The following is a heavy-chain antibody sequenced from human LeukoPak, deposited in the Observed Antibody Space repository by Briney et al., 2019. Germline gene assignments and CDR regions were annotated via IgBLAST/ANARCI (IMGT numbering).Heavy chain of an antibody. CDR3: ARDGSGYAENSADYFDY. CDR2: INPNGGGT. D-gene: IGHD5-12*01. V-gene: IGHV1-46*01. Sequence: ASVKVSCKASGYTFTIYYMHWVRQAPGQVLEWLGIINPNGGGTNYAQKFQGRVTMTRDTSTGTVYMELSSLRSEDTAVYYCARDGSGYAENSADYFDYWGQGTLVTVSS. CDR1: GYTFTIYY. J-gene: IGHJ4*02.